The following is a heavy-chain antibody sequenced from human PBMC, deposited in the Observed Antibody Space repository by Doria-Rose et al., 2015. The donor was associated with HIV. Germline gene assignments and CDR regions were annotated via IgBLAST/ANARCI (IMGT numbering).Heavy chain of an antibody. V-gene: IGHV2-26*01. CDR1: GVSLSSPGMG. CDR3: ARIKSSRWYHKYYFDF. CDR2: IFSDDER. D-gene: IGHD6-13*01. J-gene: IGHJ4*02. Sequence: QVTLKESGPVLVKPTETLTLTCTVSGVSLSSPGMGVSWIRQPPGKALEWLANIFSDDERSYKTSLKSRLTLSRCTSKSRVVLTMTDMDPVDTATYYCARIKSSRWYHKYYFDFWGQGTLVIVSA.